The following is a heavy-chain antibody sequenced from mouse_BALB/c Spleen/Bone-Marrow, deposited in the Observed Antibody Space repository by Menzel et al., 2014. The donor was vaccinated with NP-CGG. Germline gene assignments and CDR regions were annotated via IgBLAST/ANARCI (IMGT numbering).Heavy chain of an antibody. D-gene: IGHD2-4*01. J-gene: IGHJ3*01. CDR3: AREGYDYDWFAY. V-gene: IGHV1-80*01. Sequence: QVQLKESGAELVRPGSSVKISCKASGYAFSSYWMNWVKQRPGQGLEWIGQIYPGDGDTNHNGKFKGKATLTADKSSSTAYMQLSSLTSEDSAVHFCAREGYDYDWFAYWGQGTLVTVSA. CDR1: GYAFSSYW. CDR2: IYPGDGDT.